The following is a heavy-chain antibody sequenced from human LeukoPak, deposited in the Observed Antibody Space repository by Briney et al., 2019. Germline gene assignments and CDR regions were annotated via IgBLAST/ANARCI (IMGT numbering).Heavy chain of an antibody. J-gene: IGHJ4*02. V-gene: IGHV4-59*12. Sequence: SETLSLTCTVSGGSISSYYWSWIRQPPGKGLEWIGYIYYSGSTNCNPSLKSRVTISVDTSKNQFSLKLSSVTAADTAVYYCASLGYCSSTSCYGWSDYWGQGTLVTVSS. CDR1: GGSISSYY. CDR2: IYYSGST. D-gene: IGHD2-2*01. CDR3: ASLGYCSSTSCYGWSDY.